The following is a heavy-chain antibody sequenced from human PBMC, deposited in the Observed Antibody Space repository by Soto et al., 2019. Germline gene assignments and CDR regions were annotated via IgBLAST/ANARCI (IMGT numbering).Heavy chain of an antibody. CDR2: ISSSSTI. CDR1: GFTFSSYS. Sequence: GGSLRLSCAASGFTFSSYSMNWVRQAPGKGLEWVSYISSSSTIYYADSVKGRFTISRDNAKNSLYLQMNSLRDEDTAVYYCASYDFWSGYYSDDYFDYWGQGTLVTVSS. D-gene: IGHD3-3*01. J-gene: IGHJ4*02. CDR3: ASYDFWSGYYSDDYFDY. V-gene: IGHV3-48*02.